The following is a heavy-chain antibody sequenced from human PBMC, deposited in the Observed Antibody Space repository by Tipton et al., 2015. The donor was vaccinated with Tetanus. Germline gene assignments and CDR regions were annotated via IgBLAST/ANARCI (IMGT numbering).Heavy chain of an antibody. V-gene: IGHV5-51*01. D-gene: IGHD2-2*01. CDR1: GYNFNLYW. CDR3: ARSLSKYYFYYGLDV. Sequence: QLVQSGAEVKKPGESLKISCQGSGYNFNLYWIAWVRQMPGKGLEYMGIIYPGDSDTRYSPSFQGQVTISADKSISTAYLQWSSLKASDTAMYYCARSLSKYYFYYGLDVWGQGTTVTVSS. J-gene: IGHJ6*02. CDR2: IYPGDSDT.